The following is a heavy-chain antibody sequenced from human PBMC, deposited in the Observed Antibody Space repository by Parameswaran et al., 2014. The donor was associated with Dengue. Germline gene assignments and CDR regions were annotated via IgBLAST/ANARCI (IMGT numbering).Heavy chain of an antibody. J-gene: IGHJ2*01. V-gene: IGHV3-7*02. D-gene: IGHD2-15*01. Sequence: VRQMPGKGLEWVANIKQDGSEKYYLDSVKGRFTISRDNAKNSLYLQMNSLRAEDTAVYYCASGIGWYFDLWGRGALVTVSS. CDR2: IKQDGSEK. CDR3: ASGIGWYFDL.